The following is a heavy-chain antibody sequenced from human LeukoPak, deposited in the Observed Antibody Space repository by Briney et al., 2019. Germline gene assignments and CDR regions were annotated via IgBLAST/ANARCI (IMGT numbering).Heavy chain of an antibody. CDR1: SGSISSSNYY. CDR2: INHSGRA. J-gene: IGHJ4*02. V-gene: IGHV4-39*01. CDR3: AWSNVLLWFGELYYFDY. D-gene: IGHD3-10*01. Sequence: SETLSLTCTVSSGSISSSNYYWAWIRQPPGKGLEWIGIINHSGRAYYTPSLKSRITISVDTSKNQFSLKLSSVTAADTAVYYCAWSNVLLWFGELYYFDYWGQGTLVTVSS.